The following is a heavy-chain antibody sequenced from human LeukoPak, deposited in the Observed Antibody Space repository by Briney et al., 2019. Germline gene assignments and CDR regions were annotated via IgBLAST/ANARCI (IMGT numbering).Heavy chain of an antibody. Sequence: GGSLRLSCAASGFTFSSYSMNWVRQAPGKGLEWVSSISSSSSYIYYADSVKGRFTISRDNAKNSLYLQMNSLRAEDTAVYYCAREIFGVVITYNWFDPWGQGTLVTVSS. CDR2: ISSSSSYI. J-gene: IGHJ5*02. V-gene: IGHV3-21*01. CDR3: AREIFGVVITYNWFDP. CDR1: GFTFSSYS. D-gene: IGHD3-3*01.